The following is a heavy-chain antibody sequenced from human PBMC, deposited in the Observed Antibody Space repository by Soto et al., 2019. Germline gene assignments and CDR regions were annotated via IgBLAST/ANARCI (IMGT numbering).Heavy chain of an antibody. CDR3: AKARCNYGFDY. CDR1: GFTFSSYG. Sequence: QVQLVESGGGVVQPGRSLRLSCAASGFTFSSYGMHWVRQAPGKGLEWVAVISYDGSNKYYADSVKGRFTISRDNSKNTLYLQMNSLRAEDTAVYYCAKARCNYGFDYWGQGTLVTVSS. D-gene: IGHD5-18*01. V-gene: IGHV3-30*18. J-gene: IGHJ4*02. CDR2: ISYDGSNK.